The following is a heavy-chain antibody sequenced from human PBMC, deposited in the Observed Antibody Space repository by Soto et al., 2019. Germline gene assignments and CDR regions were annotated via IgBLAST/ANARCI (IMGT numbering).Heavy chain of an antibody. CDR2: FYYSGST. CDR1: GGSISSYY. V-gene: IGHV4-59*01. CDR3: AREGRMGTFDY. D-gene: IGHD1-1*01. J-gene: IGHJ4*02. Sequence: SETLSLTCTFSGGSISSYYWSLIRQPPGKGLEWIGYFYYSGSTKYNPSLKSRVTILEDTSKNQFSLKLNSVTAADTAVYYCAREGRMGTFDYWGQGALVTVSS.